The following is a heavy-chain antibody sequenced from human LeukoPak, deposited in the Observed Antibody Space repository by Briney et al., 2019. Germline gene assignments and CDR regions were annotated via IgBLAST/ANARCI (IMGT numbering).Heavy chain of an antibody. Sequence: PGGSLRLSCAASGFTFSNYGMHWVRQAPGKGLEWLAYIRYDASNDYYADSVKGRFTISRDNAKNSLYLQMNSLRAEDTAVYYCAELGITMIGGVWGKGTTVTISS. J-gene: IGHJ6*04. CDR3: AELGITMIGGV. V-gene: IGHV3-30*02. CDR1: GFTFSNYG. CDR2: IRYDASND. D-gene: IGHD3-10*02.